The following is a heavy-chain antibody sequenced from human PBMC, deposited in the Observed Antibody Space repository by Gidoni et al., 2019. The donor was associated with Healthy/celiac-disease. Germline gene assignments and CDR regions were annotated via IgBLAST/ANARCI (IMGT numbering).Heavy chain of an antibody. J-gene: IGHJ4*02. D-gene: IGHD6-19*01. V-gene: IGHV3-33*01. CDR2: IWYDGSNK. Sequence: QVQLVESGGGVVQPGRSLRRSCAASGFTFSRYGMHWVRQAPGKGLEWVAVIWYDGSNKYYADSVKGRFTISRDNSKNTLYLQMNSLRAEDTAVYYCARDSARGEQWLEYYFDYWGQGTLVTVSS. CDR1: GFTFSRYG. CDR3: ARDSARGEQWLEYYFDY.